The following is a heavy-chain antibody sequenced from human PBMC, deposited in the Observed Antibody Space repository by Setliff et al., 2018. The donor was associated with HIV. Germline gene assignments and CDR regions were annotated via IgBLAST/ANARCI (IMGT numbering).Heavy chain of an antibody. CDR2: ITHSGST. J-gene: IGHJ4*02. CDR3: ARDQSDWFY. D-gene: IGHD3-3*01. Sequence: PSETLSLTCAVYGGSFSDYYWSWIRQPPGKRLEWIGEITHSGSTNYNPSLKSRVTMSVDTSKNRFSLKLNSVTAADTAVYYCARDQSDWFYWGQGTLVTVSS. CDR1: GGSFSDYY. V-gene: IGHV4-34*01.